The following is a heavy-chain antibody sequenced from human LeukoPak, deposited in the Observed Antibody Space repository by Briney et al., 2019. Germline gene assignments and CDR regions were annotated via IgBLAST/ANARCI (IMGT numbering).Heavy chain of an antibody. Sequence: PGGSLRLSCAASGFTFSSYAMSWVRQAPGKGLEWVSDISGSGGSTYYADSVTGRFTISRDNSKNTLYLQMNSLRAEDTAVYYCAKAQTVLLWQRSAFDYWGQGTLVTVSS. CDR3: AKAQTVLLWQRSAFDY. CDR2: ISGSGGST. D-gene: IGHD3-10*01. CDR1: GFTFSSYA. J-gene: IGHJ4*02. V-gene: IGHV3-23*01.